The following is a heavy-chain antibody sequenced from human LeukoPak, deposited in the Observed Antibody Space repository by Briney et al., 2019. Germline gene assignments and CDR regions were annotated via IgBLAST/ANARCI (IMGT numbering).Heavy chain of an antibody. Sequence: ASVKVSCKASGYTFTSYDINWVRQATGQGLEWMGWMNPNSGNTGYAQKFQGRVTMTRNTSISTAYMELSSLRSEDTAVYYCARGDTYGLGFDPWGQGTLVTVSP. CDR2: MNPNSGNT. D-gene: IGHD4-17*01. CDR3: ARGDTYGLGFDP. J-gene: IGHJ5*02. V-gene: IGHV1-8*01. CDR1: GYTFTSYD.